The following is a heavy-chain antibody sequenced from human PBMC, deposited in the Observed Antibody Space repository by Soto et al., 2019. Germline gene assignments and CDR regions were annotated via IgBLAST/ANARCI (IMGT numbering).Heavy chain of an antibody. CDR3: ARDLLIVAPGGDYYYYGMDV. D-gene: IGHD5-12*01. CDR1: GYTFTGYY. J-gene: IGHJ6*02. V-gene: IGHV1-2*04. CDR2: INPNSGGT. Sequence: GASVKVSCKASGYTFTGYYMHWVRQAPGQGLEWMGWINPNSGGTNYAQKFQGWVTMTRDTSISTAYMELSRLRSDDTAVYYCARDLLIVAPGGDYYYYGMDVWGQGTTVTVSS.